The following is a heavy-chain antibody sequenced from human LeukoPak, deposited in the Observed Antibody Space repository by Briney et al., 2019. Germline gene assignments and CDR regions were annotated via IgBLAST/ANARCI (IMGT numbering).Heavy chain of an antibody. CDR1: GFTFSSYN. CDR3: ARGGYWWDYYYYMDV. J-gene: IGHJ6*03. D-gene: IGHD2-8*02. CDR2: ISSSSSTI. V-gene: IGHV3-48*01. Sequence: PGGSLRLSCAASGFTFSSYNMNWVRQAPGKGLEWVSYISSSSSTIYYADSVKGRFTISRDNAKNSLYLQMNSLRAEDTAVYYCARGGYWWDYYYYMDVWGKGTTVTVSS.